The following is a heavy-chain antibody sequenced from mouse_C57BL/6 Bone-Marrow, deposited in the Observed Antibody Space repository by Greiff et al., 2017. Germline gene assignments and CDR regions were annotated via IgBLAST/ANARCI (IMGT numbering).Heavy chain of an antibody. J-gene: IGHJ3*01. CDR1: GYTFTSYG. Sequence: VKVVESGAELARPGASVKLSCKASGYTFTSYGISWVKQRTGQGLEWIGEIYPRSGNTYYNEKFKGKATLTADKSSSTAYMELRSLTSEDSAVYFCARGGLLLFAYWGQGTLVTVSA. CDR2: IYPRSGNT. V-gene: IGHV1-81*01. CDR3: ARGGLLLFAY. D-gene: IGHD2-3*01.